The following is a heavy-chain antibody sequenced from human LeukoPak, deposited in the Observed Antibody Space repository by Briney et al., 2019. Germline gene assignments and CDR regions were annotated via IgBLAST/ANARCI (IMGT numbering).Heavy chain of an antibody. CDR1: GFTFSTYA. D-gene: IGHD1-26*01. V-gene: IGHV3-30*04. CDR2: ISYDVSKT. CDR3: ARDFSRGSYKGRDYYMDV. J-gene: IGHJ6*03. Sequence: GRSLRLSCAASGFTFSTYAMHWVRQAPGKGLEWVAVISYDVSKTYYADSVKGRFTISRDNSKNTLYLQMNSLRAEDTAVYYCARDFSRGSYKGRDYYMDVWGKGTTVTVSS.